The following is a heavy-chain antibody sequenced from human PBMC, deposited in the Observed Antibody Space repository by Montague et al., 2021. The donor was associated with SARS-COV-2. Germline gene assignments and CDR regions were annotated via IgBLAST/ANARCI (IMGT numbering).Heavy chain of an antibody. CDR3: ARGVRQLGVRYYYYYIDV. CDR2: MNHSGST. CDR1: GGSFSGYY. V-gene: IGHV4-34*01. J-gene: IGHJ6*03. D-gene: IGHD6-6*01. Sequence: SETLSLTCAVSGGSFSGYYWSWIRQPPGKGLEWIGEMNHSGSTNXNPSLKSRVTISMDTSKNQFSLKLSSVTAADTAVYYCARGVRQLGVRYYYYYIDVWDKGTTVTVSS.